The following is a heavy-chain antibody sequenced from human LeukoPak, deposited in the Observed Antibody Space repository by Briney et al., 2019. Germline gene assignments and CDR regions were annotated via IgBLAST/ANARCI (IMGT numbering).Heavy chain of an antibody. D-gene: IGHD2-21*02. V-gene: IGHV1-69*13. Sequence: ASVKVSCKASGGTFSSYAISWVRQAPGQGLEWMGGIIPIFGTANYAQKFQGRVTITADESTSTAYMELSSLRSEDTAVYYCARDDCGGDCSVTNWFDPWGQGTLVTVSS. J-gene: IGHJ5*02. CDR2: IIPIFGTA. CDR1: GGTFSSYA. CDR3: ARDDCGGDCSVTNWFDP.